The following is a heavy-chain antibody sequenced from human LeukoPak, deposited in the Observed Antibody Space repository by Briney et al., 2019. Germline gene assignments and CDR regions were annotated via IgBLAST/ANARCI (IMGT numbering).Heavy chain of an antibody. CDR3: ARDHFDSSADSYVGGYYYMDV. V-gene: IGHV4-59*08. D-gene: IGHD3-22*01. Sequence: SETLSLTCTISNGSISSYYWSWIRQPPGKGLEWIGSISYSGSSKYNPSLKRRLTIAVGTPKSQIFLDLSSVTAADTAVYYCARDHFDSSADSYVGGYYYMDVWGKGTTVTVSS. CDR2: ISYSGSS. CDR1: NGSISSYY. J-gene: IGHJ6*03.